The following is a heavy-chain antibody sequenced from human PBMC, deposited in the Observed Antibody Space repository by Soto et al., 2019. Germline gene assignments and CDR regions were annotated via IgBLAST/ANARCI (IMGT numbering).Heavy chain of an antibody. CDR2: IYYSGST. CDR3: ASGRSGWFGELLGPMDV. D-gene: IGHD3-10*01. V-gene: IGHV4-39*01. CDR1: GGSISSSSYY. J-gene: IGHJ6*03. Sequence: TSETLSLTCTVSGGSISSSSYYWGWIRQPPGKGLEWIGSIYYSGSTYYNPSLKSRVTISVDTSKNQFSLKLSSVTAADTAVYYCASGRSGWFGELLGPMDVWGKGTTVTVSS.